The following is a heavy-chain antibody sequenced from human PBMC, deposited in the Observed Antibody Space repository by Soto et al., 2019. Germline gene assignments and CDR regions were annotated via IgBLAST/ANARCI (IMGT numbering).Heavy chain of an antibody. V-gene: IGHV4-59*01. CDR3: ARSVRYSSSPVHFDY. CDR1: GGSISRYY. J-gene: IGHJ4*01. Sequence: QVQLQESGPGLVKPSETLSLTCTVSGGSISRYYWSLIRQPPGKGLEWIGYIYYSGSTNYNPSLKSRVTISVDTSKSQFALKMSSVTAADTDVDYWARSVRYSSSPVHFDYWGHGARVTVSS. D-gene: IGHD6-6*01. CDR2: IYYSGST.